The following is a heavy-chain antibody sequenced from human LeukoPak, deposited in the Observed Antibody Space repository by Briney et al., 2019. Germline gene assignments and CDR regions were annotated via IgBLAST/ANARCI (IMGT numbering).Heavy chain of an antibody. CDR2: ISYGGTNK. Sequence: GGSLRLSCAASGFTSSHYIMHWVRQAPGKGLEWVAVISYGGTNKYYADSVKGRFTISRDDSKNTLYLQMDSLRAEDTAVYYCARDAFGVDKSPFWGQGTLVTVSS. J-gene: IGHJ4*02. CDR1: GFTSSHYI. V-gene: IGHV3-30*03. CDR3: ARDAFGVDKSPF. D-gene: IGHD3-3*01.